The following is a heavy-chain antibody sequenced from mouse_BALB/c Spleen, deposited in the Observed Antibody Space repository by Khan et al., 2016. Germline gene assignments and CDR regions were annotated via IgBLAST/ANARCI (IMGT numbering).Heavy chain of an antibody. V-gene: IGHV2-2*02. Sequence: QVQLQQSGPGLVQPSQSLSITCTVSGFSLTSYGVHWVRQSPGKGLEWLGVIWSGGSTDYNAAFISRLSISKDNSKSRVFFKMNSLQANDTAIYYCARTDRYPYAMDYWGQGTSVTVSS. CDR2: IWSGGST. CDR1: GFSLTSYG. CDR3: ARTDRYPYAMDY. J-gene: IGHJ4*01. D-gene: IGHD2-14*01.